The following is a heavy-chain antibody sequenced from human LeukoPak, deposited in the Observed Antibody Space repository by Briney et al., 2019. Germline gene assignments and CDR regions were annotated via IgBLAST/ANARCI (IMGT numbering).Heavy chain of an antibody. D-gene: IGHD2-21*01. V-gene: IGHV1-8*01. J-gene: IGHJ4*02. CDR1: GYTFTSYD. Sequence: ASVKVSCKASGYTFTSYDINWVRQATGQGLEWMGWMNPNSGNTGYAQKFQGRVTMTRNTSISTAYMELSSLRSEDTAVYYCARVAKEFWWSGDRIWTDYWGQGTLVTVSS. CDR2: MNPNSGNT. CDR3: ARVAKEFWWSGDRIWTDY.